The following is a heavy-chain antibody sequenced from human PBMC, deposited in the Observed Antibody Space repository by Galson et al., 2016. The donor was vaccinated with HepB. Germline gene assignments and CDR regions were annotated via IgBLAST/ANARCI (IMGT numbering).Heavy chain of an antibody. CDR1: GGSISSNNW. V-gene: IGHV4-4*02. CDR3: ARDRPFDI. Sequence: TLSLTCAVSGGSISSNNWWSWVRQPPGKGLEWTGDIYPSGSTNYNPSLKSRLTISVDTSKNQFSLKLTSVTAADTAVYYCARDRPFDIWGQGTMVTVSS. CDR2: IYPSGST. J-gene: IGHJ3*02.